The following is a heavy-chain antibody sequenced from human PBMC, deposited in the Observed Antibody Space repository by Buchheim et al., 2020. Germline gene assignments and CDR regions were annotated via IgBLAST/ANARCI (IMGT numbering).Heavy chain of an antibody. D-gene: IGHD3-16*02. CDR2: IYISGST. CDR1: GGSISSHNHY. Sequence: QVQLQESGPGLVKPSQTLSLTCTVSGGSISSHNHYWSWIRQPAGKGLEWIGRIYISGSTDYNPSLKSRVTISIDTSKNQFSLKLSSVTAADTAVYYCAVKTADRYGMDVWGQGTT. J-gene: IGHJ6*02. CDR3: AVKTADRYGMDV. V-gene: IGHV4-61*02.